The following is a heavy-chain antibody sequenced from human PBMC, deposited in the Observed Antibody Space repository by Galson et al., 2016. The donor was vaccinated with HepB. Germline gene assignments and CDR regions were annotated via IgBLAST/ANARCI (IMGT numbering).Heavy chain of an antibody. V-gene: IGHV3-7*04. CDR1: GFTFSNYW. Sequence: SLRLSCAASGFTFSNYWMSWVRQAPGKGLEWVADIQQDGSKKYYVDSAKGRFTISRDNARNSLYLQMNSLRGDDTAIYYCARDDSSNSYNAFDIWGQGTMVTVSS. CDR2: IQQDGSKK. J-gene: IGHJ3*02. CDR3: ARDDSSNSYNAFDI. D-gene: IGHD6-13*01.